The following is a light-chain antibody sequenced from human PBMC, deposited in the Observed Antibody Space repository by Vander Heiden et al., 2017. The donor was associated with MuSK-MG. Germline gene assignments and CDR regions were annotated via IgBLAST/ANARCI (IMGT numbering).Light chain of an antibody. CDR3: QQRHKCPIT. V-gene: IGKV3-11*01. CDR2: DVS. CDR1: QTVNNY. Sequence: IVLTQSQATLSLSQGERPTLTCRASQTVNNYLAWYQQKPGQTPRLVIYDVSQRATGIPSRFSGSGSGTDFTLTISSLEPEDFAVYYCQQRHKCPITFGGGTKMEIK. J-gene: IGKJ4*01.